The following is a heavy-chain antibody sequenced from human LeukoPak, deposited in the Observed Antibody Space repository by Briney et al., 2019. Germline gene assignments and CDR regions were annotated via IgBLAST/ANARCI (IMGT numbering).Heavy chain of an antibody. CDR2: INYSGST. V-gene: IGHV4-59*01. J-gene: IGHJ4*02. D-gene: IGHD1-26*01. CDR3: VRSEMGRYTFDY. CDR1: GGSISNYY. Sequence: SETLSLTCTVSGGSISNYYWIWIRQPPGKGLEWTGYINYSGSTNYNPSLKSRVTISVDRSKNQFSLNLSSVTAADTAVYYCVRSEMGRYTFDYWGQGTLVTVSS.